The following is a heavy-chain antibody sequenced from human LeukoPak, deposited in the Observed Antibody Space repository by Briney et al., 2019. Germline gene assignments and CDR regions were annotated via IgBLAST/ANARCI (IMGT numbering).Heavy chain of an antibody. CDR2: INPNSGGT. J-gene: IGHJ4*02. D-gene: IGHD3-10*01. V-gene: IGHV1-2*02. CDR1: GYTFTGYY. Sequence: ASVKVSCKASGYTFTGYYLHWVRQAPGQGREWMGWINPNSGGTDYAQKFQGRVTMTRDTSISTAYMELSRLRSDDTAVYYCARVFMVRGVPFDYWGQGTLVTVSS. CDR3: ARVFMVRGVPFDY.